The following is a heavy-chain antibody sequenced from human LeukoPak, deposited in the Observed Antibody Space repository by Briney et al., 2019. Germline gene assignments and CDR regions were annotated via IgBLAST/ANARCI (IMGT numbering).Heavy chain of an antibody. CDR2: ITGSGGYT. Sequence: GGSLRLSCAASGFTFSSYAMTWVRQAPGKGLEWVSTITGSGGYTYYADSVKGRFTISRDNSKNTLFLRMNSLRAEDTAVYFCAKDDYGVLDYWGQGTLVTVSS. V-gene: IGHV3-23*01. J-gene: IGHJ4*02. CDR1: GFTFSSYA. CDR3: AKDDYGVLDY. D-gene: IGHD4-17*01.